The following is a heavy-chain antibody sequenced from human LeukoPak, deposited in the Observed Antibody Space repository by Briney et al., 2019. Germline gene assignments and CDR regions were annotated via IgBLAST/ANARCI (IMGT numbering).Heavy chain of an antibody. CDR2: INHSGST. J-gene: IGHJ3*02. D-gene: IGHD3-22*01. Sequence: SETLSLTCAVYGGSFSGYYWSWIRQPPGKGLEWIGEINHSGSTNYNPSLKSRVTISVDTSKNQFSLKLSSVTAADTAVYYCARDDMIVVVGAFDIWGQGTMVTVSS. CDR3: ARDDMIVVVGAFDI. CDR1: GGSFSGYY. V-gene: IGHV4-34*01.